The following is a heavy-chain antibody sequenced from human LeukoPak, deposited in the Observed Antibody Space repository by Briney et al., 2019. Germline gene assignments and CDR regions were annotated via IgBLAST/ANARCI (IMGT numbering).Heavy chain of an antibody. CDR1: GYAYTDYY. Sequence: ASVKVSCKASGYAYTDYYMHWVRQAPGKGLEWMGWINPNSGGRNYAQKFQGRVTMTRDTSISTPYMELSRLRSDDTAVHYCARDRKSYDSGGSFDYWGQGTLVTVSS. D-gene: IGHD3-10*01. CDR2: INPNSGGR. J-gene: IGHJ4*02. V-gene: IGHV1-2*02. CDR3: ARDRKSYDSGGSFDY.